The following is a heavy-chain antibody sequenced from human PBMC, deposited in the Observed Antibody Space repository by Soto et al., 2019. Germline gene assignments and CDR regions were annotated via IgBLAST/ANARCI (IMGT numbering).Heavy chain of an antibody. J-gene: IGHJ4*02. CDR3: ARGPGHGWNLDY. V-gene: IGHV1-2*02. CDR2: INPNSGGT. D-gene: IGHD1-1*01. Sequence: ASVKVSCKASGYTFTGYYMHCVRQAPGQGLEWMGWINPNSGGTNYAQKFQGRVTMTRDTSISTAYMELSRLRSDDTAVYYCARGPGHGWNLDYWGQGTLFTVSS. CDR1: GYTFTGYY.